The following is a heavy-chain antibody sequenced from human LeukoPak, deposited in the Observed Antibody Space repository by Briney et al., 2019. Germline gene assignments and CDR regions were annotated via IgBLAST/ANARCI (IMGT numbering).Heavy chain of an antibody. D-gene: IGHD6-25*01. CDR3: ASARLGSGLEGAFDV. CDR1: GGSISSYH. CDR2: IYYSGST. J-gene: IGHJ3*01. V-gene: IGHV4-59*01. Sequence: SETLSLTCTVSGGSISSYHWSWIRQPPGKGLEWIGYIYYSGSTNYNPSLKSRVTISIDASKIQFSLWLSSVTAADTAVYHCASARLGSGLEGAFDVWGQGTMVTVSP.